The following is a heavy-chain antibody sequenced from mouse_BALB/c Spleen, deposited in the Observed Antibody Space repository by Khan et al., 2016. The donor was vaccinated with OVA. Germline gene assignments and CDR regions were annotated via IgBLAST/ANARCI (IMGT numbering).Heavy chain of an antibody. V-gene: IGHV1S132*01. Sequence: QVQLQQSGAELAKPGASVKLSCRTSGYTFTNYWIQWVKQRPGQGLGWIGEIFPGTGTTYYNENFKGKATLTIDTSSTTVYMHLSSLTYEDSAVYFCARGYFGNYDFAYWGQGTLVTVSA. CDR2: IFPGTGTT. J-gene: IGHJ3*01. D-gene: IGHD2-1*01. CDR1: GYTFTNYW. CDR3: ARGYFGNYDFAY.